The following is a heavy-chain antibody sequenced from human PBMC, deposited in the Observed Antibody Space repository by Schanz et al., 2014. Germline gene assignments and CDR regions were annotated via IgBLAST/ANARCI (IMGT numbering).Heavy chain of an antibody. CDR2: IYDGGST. Sequence: QVQLQESGPGLVKPSQTLSLTCTVSGGSISSGGYYWSWIRQHPGKGLEWIGYIYDGGSTYYNPSLKSRATISADTSKNHFSPKLTSVAAADTAVYYCARQGTTRFQYYMDVWGEGTSVFVS. J-gene: IGHJ6*03. V-gene: IGHV4-31*03. CDR1: GGSISSGGYY. CDR3: ARQGTTRFQYYMDV. D-gene: IGHD1-1*01.